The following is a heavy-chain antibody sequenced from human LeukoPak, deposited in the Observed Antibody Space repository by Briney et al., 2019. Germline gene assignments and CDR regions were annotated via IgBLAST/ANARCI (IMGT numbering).Heavy chain of an antibody. CDR2: ISSSSSYI. J-gene: IGHJ6*02. Sequence: GGSLRLSCAASGFTSSSYSMNWVRQAPGKGLEWVSSISSSSSYIYYADSVKGRFTISRDNSKNTLYLQMNSLRAEDTAVYYCATVTKTLFYYGMDVWGQGTTVTVSS. D-gene: IGHD4-17*01. CDR1: GFTSSSYS. V-gene: IGHV3-21*04. CDR3: ATVTKTLFYYGMDV.